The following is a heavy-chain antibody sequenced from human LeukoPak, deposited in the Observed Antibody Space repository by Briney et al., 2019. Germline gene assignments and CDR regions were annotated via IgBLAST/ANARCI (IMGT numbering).Heavy chain of an antibody. V-gene: IGHV4-59*12. CDR2: IYYSGST. CDR1: GGSISSYY. Sequence: PSETLSLTCTVSGGSISSYYWSCIRQPPGKGLEWIGYIYYSGSTNYNPSLKSRVTISVDTSKNQFSLKLSSVTAADTAVYYCARGRGYYGSGSYYQYYYYYYMDVWGKGTTVTVSS. J-gene: IGHJ6*03. D-gene: IGHD3-10*01. CDR3: ARGRGYYGSGSYYQYYYYYYMDV.